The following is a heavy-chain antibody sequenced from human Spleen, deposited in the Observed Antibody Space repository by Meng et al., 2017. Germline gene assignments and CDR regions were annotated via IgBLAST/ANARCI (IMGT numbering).Heavy chain of an antibody. CDR1: GYNFPDYW. CDR2: IDPKSGDT. D-gene: IGHD6-13*01. J-gene: IGHJ4*02. Sequence: QVQLVQAGDVVKKPGASVKVSCKPSGYNFPDYWLHWVRRAPGQGLEWMGRIDPKSGDTHYAQRFQGRVTMTGDTSISTAYMELSGLRSDDTAMYYCARDEDISAAGKLFGDYWGQGTLVTVSS. V-gene: IGHV1-2*06. CDR3: ARDEDISAAGKLFGDY.